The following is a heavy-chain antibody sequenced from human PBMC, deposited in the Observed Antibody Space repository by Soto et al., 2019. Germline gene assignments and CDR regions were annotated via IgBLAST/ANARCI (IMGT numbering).Heavy chain of an antibody. V-gene: IGHV4-30-2*01. CDR2: IYHSGST. CDR1: GGSISSGCYS. Sequence: SETLSLTCAVSGGSISSGCYSWSWIRQPPGKGLECIGYIYHSGSTYYSPSLKSRVTISVDRSKNQFSLKLSSVTAADTAVYYCARGPPLGYWGQGTLVTVSS. J-gene: IGHJ4*02. CDR3: ARGPPLGY.